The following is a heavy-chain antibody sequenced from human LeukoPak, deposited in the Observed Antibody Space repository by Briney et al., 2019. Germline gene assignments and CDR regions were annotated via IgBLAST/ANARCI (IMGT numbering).Heavy chain of an antibody. Sequence: PSETLSLTCNVSGGSISSNTYFWGWIRRPPGKGLEWIGSIRYSGSTYYNPSLKSRVTISVDTSNNQFCLHLTSQTAGDTAVYYCATSDTVSTYNWFDPWGLGTLVTVS. D-gene: IGHD5/OR15-5a*01. J-gene: IGHJ5*02. CDR3: ATSDTVSTYNWFDP. V-gene: IGHV4-39*01. CDR1: GGSISSNTYF. CDR2: IRYSGST.